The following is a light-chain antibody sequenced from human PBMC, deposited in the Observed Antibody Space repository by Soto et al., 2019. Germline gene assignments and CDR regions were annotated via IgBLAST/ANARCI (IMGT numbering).Light chain of an antibody. J-gene: IGKJ5*01. CDR2: GAS. Sequence: EIVLTQSPGTLSLSPGERATLSCRASQSVSSSYLAWYQQKPGQAPRLLIYGASSRATGIPDRFSGSGSGTDFTLTISILEAEDFAVYYWQQYGSSPPITFGQGTRLEIK. CDR3: QQYGSSPPIT. V-gene: IGKV3-20*01. CDR1: QSVSSSY.